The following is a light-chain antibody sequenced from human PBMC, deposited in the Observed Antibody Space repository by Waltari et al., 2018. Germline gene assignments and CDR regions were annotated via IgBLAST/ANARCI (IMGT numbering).Light chain of an antibody. CDR3: CSFAGRSTLV. Sequence: QSALTQPASVSGSPGQSITISCTGTSSYVGSYNLVSWYQQHPGKAPKVLIYEVTKRPSGVSNRFSGSKSGNTASLTISGLQAEDEADYYCCSFAGRSTLVFGGGTKLTVL. CDR2: EVT. V-gene: IGLV2-23*02. J-gene: IGLJ3*02. CDR1: SSYVGSYNL.